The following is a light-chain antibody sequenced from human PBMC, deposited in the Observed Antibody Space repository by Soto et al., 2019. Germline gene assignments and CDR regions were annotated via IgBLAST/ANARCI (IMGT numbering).Light chain of an antibody. CDR2: EVS. V-gene: IGLV2-14*01. CDR3: SSYTRSSDVV. CDR1: SSDVGGYNY. Sequence: QSALTQPASVSGSPGQSITISCTGTSSDVGGYNYVSWYQQHPGKAPKPLIYEVSNRPSGVSNRFSGYKSGNTASLTIAGHQAEDDADYYCSSYTRSSDVVFGAGTQLT. J-gene: IGLJ2*01.